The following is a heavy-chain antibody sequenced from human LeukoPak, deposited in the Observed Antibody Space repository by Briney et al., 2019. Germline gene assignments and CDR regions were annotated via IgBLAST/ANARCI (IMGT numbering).Heavy chain of an antibody. CDR2: ISSSSTPI. J-gene: IGHJ4*02. CDR1: GFTFSDYY. Sequence: GGSLRLSCIASGFTFSDYYMNWIRQAPGKGLEWISYISSSSTPIYYAGSVKGRFTVSRDNAKNSLYLQMNSLRAEDMALYYCAKGTDSSSWYGVDYWGQGTLVTVSS. CDR3: AKGTDSSSWYGVDY. V-gene: IGHV3-11*01. D-gene: IGHD6-13*01.